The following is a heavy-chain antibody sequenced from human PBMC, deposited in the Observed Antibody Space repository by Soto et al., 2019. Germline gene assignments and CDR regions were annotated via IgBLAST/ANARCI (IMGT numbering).Heavy chain of an antibody. J-gene: IGHJ5*02. CDR1: GYTFTNYY. V-gene: IGHV1-46*01. CDR3: ARDHDDYSSSSGLDP. D-gene: IGHD6-6*01. CDR2: INPTGGST. Sequence: ASVKVSCKASGYTFTNYYMHWVRQAPGQGLEWMGIINPTGGSTSYAQKFQGRVTMTRDTSTSTVYLELRSLRSEDTAVYYCARDHDDYSSSSGLDPWGQGTLVTVSS.